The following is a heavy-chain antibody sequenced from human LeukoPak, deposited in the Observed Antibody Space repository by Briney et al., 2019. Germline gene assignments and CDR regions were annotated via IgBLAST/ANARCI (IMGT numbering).Heavy chain of an antibody. CDR2: IRSKANSYAT. V-gene: IGHV3-73*01. D-gene: IGHD1-14*01. Sequence: GGSLRLSCAASGFTFSSYSMNWVRQTPGKGLEWVGRIRSKANSYATAYAASVKGRFTISRDDSKNTAYLQMNSLKTEDTAVYYCTRGRGTVTHDYWGQGTLVTVSS. CDR3: TRGRGTVTHDY. J-gene: IGHJ4*02. CDR1: GFTFSSYS.